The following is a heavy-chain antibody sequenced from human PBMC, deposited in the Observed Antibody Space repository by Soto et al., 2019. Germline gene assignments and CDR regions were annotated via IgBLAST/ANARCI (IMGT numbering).Heavy chain of an antibody. D-gene: IGHD3-22*01. CDR3: ASVSYYYDSSGYYFEDAFDL. CDR2: IIPIFGTA. Sequence: QVQLVQSGAEVKKPGSSVKVSCKASGGTFSSYAISWVRQAPGQGLEWMGGIIPIFGTANYAQKFQGRVTITADESTSTAYMELSSLRSEDTAVYYCASVSYYYDSSGYYFEDAFDLWGQGKMVTVSS. CDR1: GGTFSSYA. V-gene: IGHV1-69*01. J-gene: IGHJ3*01.